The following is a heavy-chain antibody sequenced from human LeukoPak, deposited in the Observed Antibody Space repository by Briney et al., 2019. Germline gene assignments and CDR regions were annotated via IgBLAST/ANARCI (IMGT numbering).Heavy chain of an antibody. D-gene: IGHD3-10*01. V-gene: IGHV4-59*01. CDR3: VRDRELTY. CDR1: DGSISIYY. J-gene: IGHJ4*02. CDR2: IYNSGSST. Sequence: PSETLSLTCTVSDGSISIYYWSWNRQPPGKGLEWIGYIYNSGSSTIYNPSLQSRVTISVDMSKNQFSLRLSSVTAADTAVYFCVRDRELTYWGQGILVTVSS.